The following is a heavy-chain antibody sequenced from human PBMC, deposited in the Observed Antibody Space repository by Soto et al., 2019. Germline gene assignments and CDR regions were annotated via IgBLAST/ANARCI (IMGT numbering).Heavy chain of an antibody. CDR3: ARYSVDYYDNSGSPYNAFDI. D-gene: IGHD3-22*01. J-gene: IGHJ3*02. CDR2: INPTGGST. Sequence: QVHLVQSGAEVKKPVASVKVSCKASGYTFTNYYMHWVRQAPGQGLEWMGIINPTGGSTSYTQKFQGRVTVTRARSTSTVYMELSSLRSEDTAVYYCARYSVDYYDNSGSPYNAFDIWGQGTMVTVSS. V-gene: IGHV1-46*03. CDR1: GYTFTNYY.